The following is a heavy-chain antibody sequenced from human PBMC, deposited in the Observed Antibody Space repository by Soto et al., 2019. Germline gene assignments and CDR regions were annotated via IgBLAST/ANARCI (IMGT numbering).Heavy chain of an antibody. V-gene: IGHV3-7*01. CDR1: GFTFNSYW. CDR3: ARDESYDILTGYYTPQRFDY. Sequence: GGSLRLSCAVSGFTFNSYWMSWVRQAPGKGLEWVANIKQDGSERYYVDSVNGRFTISRDNAKNSLYLQMNSLRAEDTAVYYCARDESYDILTGYYTPQRFDYWGQGSLVTV. CDR2: IKQDGSER. D-gene: IGHD3-9*01. J-gene: IGHJ4*02.